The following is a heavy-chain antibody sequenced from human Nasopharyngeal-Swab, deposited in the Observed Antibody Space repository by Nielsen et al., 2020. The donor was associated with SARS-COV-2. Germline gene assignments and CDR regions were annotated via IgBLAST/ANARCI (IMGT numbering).Heavy chain of an antibody. CDR2: IIPIFDTA. V-gene: IGHV1-69*06. CDR1: GGTFSSYA. Sequence: SVKVSCKASGGTFSSYAISWVRQVPGQGLEWMGGIIPIFDTANYAQKFQGRVTITADKSTSTAYMELSSLRSEDTAVYYCARAPGGIQLWLPYRDAFDIWGQGTMVTVSS. D-gene: IGHD5-18*01. CDR3: ARAPGGIQLWLPYRDAFDI. J-gene: IGHJ3*02.